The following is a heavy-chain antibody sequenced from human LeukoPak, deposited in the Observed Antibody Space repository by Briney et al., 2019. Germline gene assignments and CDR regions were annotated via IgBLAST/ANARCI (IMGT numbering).Heavy chain of an antibody. J-gene: IGHJ4*02. CDR2: ISGIGSTT. CDR1: GFPFRDFY. CDR3: ARPRQWHVF. V-gene: IGHV3-11*01. Sequence: TGGSLRLSRAASGFPFRDFYINWIRPPPGKGLEGVSYISGIGSTTYYADSVNGRLTIPGDNAKNSRYLQMNSLRAEDTAVYYCARPRQWHVFWGQGTLDTVSS. D-gene: IGHD6-19*01.